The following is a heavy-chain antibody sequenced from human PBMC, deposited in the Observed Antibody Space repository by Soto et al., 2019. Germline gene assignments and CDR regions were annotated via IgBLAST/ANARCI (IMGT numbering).Heavy chain of an antibody. CDR3: ARTFSFTSQD. D-gene: IGHD3-16*01. CDR1: GGSISSGGYY. V-gene: IGHV4-31*03. Sequence: PSETLSLTCTVSGGSISSGGYYWSWIRQHPGKGLEWIGYIYYSGSTYYNPSLKSRVTISVDTPKNQFSLKLSSVTAADTAVYYCARTFSFTSQDWGQGTMVTVSS. J-gene: IGHJ3*01. CDR2: IYYSGST.